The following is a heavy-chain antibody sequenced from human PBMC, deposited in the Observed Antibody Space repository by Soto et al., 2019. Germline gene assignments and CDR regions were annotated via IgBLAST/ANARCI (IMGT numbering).Heavy chain of an antibody. CDR3: AKDSGYSSGWYPGFGWFDP. Sequence: QVQLVESGGGVVQPGRSLRLSCAASGFTFSSYGMHWVRQAPGKWLEWVAVISYDGSNKYYADSVKGRFTISRDNSKNTLYLQMNSLRAEDTAVYYCAKDSGYSSGWYPGFGWFDPWGQGTLVTVSS. CDR2: ISYDGSNK. CDR1: GFTFSSYG. V-gene: IGHV3-30*18. D-gene: IGHD6-19*01. J-gene: IGHJ5*02.